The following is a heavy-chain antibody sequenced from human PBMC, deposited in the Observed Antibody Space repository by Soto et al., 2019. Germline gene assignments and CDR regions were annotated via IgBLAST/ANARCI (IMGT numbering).Heavy chain of an antibody. CDR1: GGSFSGYY. V-gene: IGHV4-34*01. D-gene: IGHD6-6*01. Sequence: SETLSLTCAVYGGSFSGYYWSWIRQPPGKGLEWIGEINHSGSTNYNPSLKSRVTISVDTSKNQFSLKLSSVTAADTAVYYCARGRAARYGYWGQGTLVTVSS. CDR2: INHSGST. CDR3: ARGRAARYGY. J-gene: IGHJ4*02.